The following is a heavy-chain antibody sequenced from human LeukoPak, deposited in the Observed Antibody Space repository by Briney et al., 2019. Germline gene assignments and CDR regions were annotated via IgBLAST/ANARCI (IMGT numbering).Heavy chain of an antibody. J-gene: IGHJ6*02. CDR2: INPNSGGT. CDR1: GYTFTGYY. Sequence: ASVKVSCKASGYTFTGYYMHWLRQAPGQGLEWMGRINPNSGGTNYAQKFQGRVTMTRDTSISTAYMELSRLRSDDTAVYYCARDPPSYTAMVMVGLGYYYYGMDVWGQGTTVAVSS. V-gene: IGHV1-2*06. CDR3: ARDPPSYTAMVMVGLGYYYYGMDV. D-gene: IGHD5-18*01.